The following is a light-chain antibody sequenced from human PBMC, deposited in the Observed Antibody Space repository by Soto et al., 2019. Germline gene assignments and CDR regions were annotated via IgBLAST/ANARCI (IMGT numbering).Light chain of an antibody. CDR1: QTLSGSY. Sequence: VVLTQSPGTLSSSPGERATLSCRASQTLSGSYLAWYKRKPGQAPRLLIFRASSRATGIPDRFSGSGSGKDFTLTISRLEPEDFAVYYCQQYDSSPDKYTFGQGTKLEIK. CDR2: RAS. V-gene: IGKV3-20*01. J-gene: IGKJ2*01. CDR3: QQYDSSPDKYT.